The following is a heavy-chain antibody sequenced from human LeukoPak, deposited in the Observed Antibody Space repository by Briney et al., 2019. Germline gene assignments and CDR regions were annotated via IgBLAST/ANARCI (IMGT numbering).Heavy chain of an antibody. CDR3: AKVGGRDYYDSSGYYDY. D-gene: IGHD3-22*01. J-gene: IGHJ4*02. CDR2: ISGSGGST. CDR1: GFTFSSYA. V-gene: IGHV3-23*01. Sequence: GGSLRLSCAASGFTFSSYAMSWVRQAPGKGLEWVSAISGSGGSTYYADSVKGRFTISRDNSKNTLYLQMNSLRAEDTAVYYCAKVGGRDYYDSSGYYDYWGQGTLVTVSS.